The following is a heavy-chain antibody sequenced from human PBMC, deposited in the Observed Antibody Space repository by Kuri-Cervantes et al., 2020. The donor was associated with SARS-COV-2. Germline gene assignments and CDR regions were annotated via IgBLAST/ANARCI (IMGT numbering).Heavy chain of an antibody. CDR2: ISYDGSNK. CDR1: GFTFSSYW. Sequence: GESLKISCAASGFTFSSYWMSWVRQAPGKGLEWVEVISYDGSNKYYADSVKGRFTISRDNSKNTLYLQMNSLRAEDTAVYYCASPPFSRAPSYYYYTDVWGKGTTVTVSS. V-gene: IGHV3-30-3*01. CDR3: ASPPFSRAPSYYYYTDV. J-gene: IGHJ6*03. D-gene: IGHD2/OR15-2a*01.